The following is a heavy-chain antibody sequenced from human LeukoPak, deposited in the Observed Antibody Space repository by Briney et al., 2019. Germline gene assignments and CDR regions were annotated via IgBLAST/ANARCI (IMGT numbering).Heavy chain of an antibody. CDR3: ARKIAATWYFDY. CDR1: GGSISSSSSYY. D-gene: IGHD2-21*01. CDR2: IYYSGNT. V-gene: IGHV4-39*07. Sequence: SETLSLTCTVSGGSISSSSSYYWGWIRQPPGTGLEWIGTIYYSGNTYYNPSLKSRVTISVDTSKNQFSLKLNSVTAADTAVYYCARKIAATWYFDYWGQGTLVTVSS. J-gene: IGHJ4*02.